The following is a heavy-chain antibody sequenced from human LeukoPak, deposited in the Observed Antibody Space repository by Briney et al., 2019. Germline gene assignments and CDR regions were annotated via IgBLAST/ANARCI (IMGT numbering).Heavy chain of an antibody. CDR3: ARSDYADAFDL. V-gene: IGHV3-33*01. Sequence: GRSLRLSCAASGFTFSSYGMHWVRQAPGKGLEWVAVIWYDGSNKYYADSVKGRFTISRDNSKNTLYLQMNSVRAEDTAVYYCARSDYADAFDLWGQGTMVTVSS. CDR1: GFTFSSYG. D-gene: IGHD4-17*01. J-gene: IGHJ3*01. CDR2: IWYDGSNK.